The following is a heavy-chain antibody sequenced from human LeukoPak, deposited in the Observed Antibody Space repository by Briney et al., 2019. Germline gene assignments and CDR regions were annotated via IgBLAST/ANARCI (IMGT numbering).Heavy chain of an antibody. CDR1: GFTFSNYW. D-gene: IGHD6-19*01. V-gene: IGHV3-7*01. J-gene: IGHJ4*02. Sequence: QPGGSLRLSCAASGFTFSNYWMNWVRQAPGKGLEWVANIKEDGSRINYVDSVKGRFTISRDNAKNSVYLQMDNLRAEDTAVYYCMGSSGWLFDYWGQGILVAVSS. CDR3: MGSSGWLFDY. CDR2: IKEDGSRI.